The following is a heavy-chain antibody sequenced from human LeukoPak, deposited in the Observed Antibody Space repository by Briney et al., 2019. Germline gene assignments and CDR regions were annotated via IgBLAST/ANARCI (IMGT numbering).Heavy chain of an antibody. CDR2: INHSGST. J-gene: IGHJ4*02. D-gene: IGHD5-24*01. CDR1: GGSFSGYY. Sequence: SETLSLTCAVYGGSFSGYYWSWIRQPPGKGLEWIGEINHSGSTNYNPSLKSRVTISVDTSKNQFSPKLSSVTAADTAVYYCARARDGYTKPFDYWGQGTLVTVSS. V-gene: IGHV4-34*01. CDR3: ARARDGYTKPFDY.